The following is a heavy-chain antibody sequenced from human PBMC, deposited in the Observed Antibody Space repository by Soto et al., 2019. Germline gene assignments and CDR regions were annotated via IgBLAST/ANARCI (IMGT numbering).Heavy chain of an antibody. CDR1: GGSISSYY. CDR3: ARANSPYCSSTSCLYYFDY. D-gene: IGHD2-2*01. CDR2: IYYSGST. J-gene: IGHJ4*02. Sequence: PSETLSLTCTVSGGSISSYYWSWIRQPPGKGLEWIGYIYYSGSTNYNPSLKSRVTISVDTSKNQFSLKLSSVTAADTAVYYCARANSPYCSSTSCLYYFDYWGQGTLVTVSS. V-gene: IGHV4-59*01.